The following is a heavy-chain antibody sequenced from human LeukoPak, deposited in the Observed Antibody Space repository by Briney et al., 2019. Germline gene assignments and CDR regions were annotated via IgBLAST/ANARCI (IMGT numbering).Heavy chain of an antibody. Sequence: GASVTVSCKASGYTFTSYGISWVRQAPGQGLEWMGWISAYNGNTNYAQKLQGRVTMTTDTSTSTAYMELRSLRSDDTAVYYCARTRYSSGLYYFDYWGQGTLVTVSS. V-gene: IGHV1-18*01. CDR3: ARTRYSSGLYYFDY. D-gene: IGHD6-19*01. CDR1: GYTFTSYG. CDR2: ISAYNGNT. J-gene: IGHJ4*02.